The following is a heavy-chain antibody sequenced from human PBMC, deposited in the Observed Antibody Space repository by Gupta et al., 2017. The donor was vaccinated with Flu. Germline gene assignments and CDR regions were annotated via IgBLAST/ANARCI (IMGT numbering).Heavy chain of an antibody. V-gene: IGHV3-23*01. CDR3: AKAATSCCLGASCYAGDLDF. D-gene: IGHD2-2*01. Sequence: EWVASINSNGGTTHYADSVKGRFNISTDTSKNTLYLQMNSLRAEDTALYFCAKAATSCCLGASCYAGDLDFWGQGTMVTVSS. J-gene: IGHJ4*02. CDR2: INSNGGTT.